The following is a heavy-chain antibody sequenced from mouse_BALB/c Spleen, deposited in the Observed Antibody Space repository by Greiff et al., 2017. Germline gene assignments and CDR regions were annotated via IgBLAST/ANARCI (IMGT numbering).Heavy chain of an antibody. CDR2: ISYSGST. CDR1: GDSITSGY. V-gene: IGHV3-8*02. Sequence: EVKVVESGPSLVKPSQTLSLTCSVTGDSITSGYWNWIRKFPGNKLEYMGYISYSGSTYYNPSLKSRISITRDTSKNQYYLQLNSVTTEDTATYYCARYHYYGSSYEYYFDYWGQGTTLTVSS. J-gene: IGHJ2*01. CDR3: ARYHYYGSSYEYYFDY. D-gene: IGHD1-1*01.